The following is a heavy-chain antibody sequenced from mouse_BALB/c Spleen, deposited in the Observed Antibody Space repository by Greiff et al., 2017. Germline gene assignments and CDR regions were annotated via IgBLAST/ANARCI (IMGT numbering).Heavy chain of an antibody. D-gene: IGHD1-1*01. Sequence: EVKLQESGGGLVKPGGSLKLSCAASGFTFSSYAMSWVRQTPEKRLEWVASISSGGSTYYPDSVKGRFTISRDNARNILYLQMSSLRSEDTAMYYCARGGSSGAMDYWGQGTSVTVSS. CDR3: ARGGSSGAMDY. CDR2: ISSGGST. J-gene: IGHJ4*01. V-gene: IGHV5-6-5*01. CDR1: GFTFSSYA.